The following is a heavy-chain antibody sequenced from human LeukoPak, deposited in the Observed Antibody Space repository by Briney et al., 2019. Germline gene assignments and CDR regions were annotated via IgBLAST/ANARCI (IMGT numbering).Heavy chain of an antibody. J-gene: IGHJ4*02. Sequence: SETLSLTCAVYGGSFSGYYWSWIRQPPGKGVGWIGEINHSGSANYNPSLKSRVTISVDTSKNQFSLKLSSVTAADTAVYYCARGRTRYYYYGSGSPRVPFDYWGQGTLVTVSS. CDR3: ARGRTRYYYYGSGSPRVPFDY. V-gene: IGHV4-34*01. CDR1: GGSFSGYY. CDR2: INHSGSA. D-gene: IGHD3-10*01.